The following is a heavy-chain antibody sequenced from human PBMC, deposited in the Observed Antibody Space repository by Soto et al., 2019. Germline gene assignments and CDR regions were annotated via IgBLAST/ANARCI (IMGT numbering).Heavy chain of an antibody. V-gene: IGHV3-23*01. CDR1: GFTFSSYA. Sequence: PGGSLRLSCAASGFTFSSYAMSWVRQAPGKGLEWVSAISGSGGSTYYADSVKGRFTISRDNSKNTLYLQMNSLRAEDTAVYYCARDDSRIVGATGFDYWGQGTLVTVSS. D-gene: IGHD1-26*01. CDR3: ARDDSRIVGATGFDY. CDR2: ISGSGGST. J-gene: IGHJ4*02.